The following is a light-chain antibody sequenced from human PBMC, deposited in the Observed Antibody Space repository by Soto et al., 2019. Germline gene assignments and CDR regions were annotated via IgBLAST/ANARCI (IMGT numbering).Light chain of an antibody. J-gene: IGKJ1*01. CDR1: QSVSSSY. CDR2: GAS. Sequence: EIVLTQSPGTLSLSPGERATLPCRASQSVSSSYLAWYQQKPGQAPRLLIYGASNRATGIPDRFSGSGSGTDFTLTISRLEPEDFAVYYCQQYGSSPLTFGQGTRVEIK. CDR3: QQYGSSPLT. V-gene: IGKV3-20*01.